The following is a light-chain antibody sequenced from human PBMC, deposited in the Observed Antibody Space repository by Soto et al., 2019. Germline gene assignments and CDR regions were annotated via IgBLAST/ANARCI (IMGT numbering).Light chain of an antibody. CDR2: GAS. Sequence: EVVLTQSPDTLSLSPGEGASLSCRASQSVHTFLAWYQQKPGQPPRLLIYGASTRAPGVPARFSGRGSGTDFSLTITRLGAEDFAVYYCHQRSNWPPDTFGQGTRL. J-gene: IGKJ5*01. CDR3: HQRSNWPPDT. CDR1: QSVHTF. V-gene: IGKV3-11*01.